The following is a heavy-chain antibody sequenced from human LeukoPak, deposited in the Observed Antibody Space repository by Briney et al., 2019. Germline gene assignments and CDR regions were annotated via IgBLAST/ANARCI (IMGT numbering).Heavy chain of an antibody. CDR2: INNDGSGT. Sequence: GGSLRLSCAASGFTFSSCWMHWVRQTPGKGLVWVSRINNDGSGTSYADSVKDRFTISRDNAKNILFLQMNSLRAEDTAVYYCARDWWLLHPTPFDYWGQGTLVTVSS. D-gene: IGHD3-3*01. CDR3: ARDWWLLHPTPFDY. J-gene: IGHJ4*02. V-gene: IGHV3-74*01. CDR1: GFTFSSCW.